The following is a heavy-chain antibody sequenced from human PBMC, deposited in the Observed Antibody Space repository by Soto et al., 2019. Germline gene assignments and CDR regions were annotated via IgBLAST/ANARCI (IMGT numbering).Heavy chain of an antibody. Sequence: ASVKVSCKASGGTFSSYTISWVRQAPGQGLEWMGRIIPILGIANYAQKFQGRVTITADKSTSTAYMELSSLRSEDTAVYYCARAHGDYPNFDYWGQGTLVTVSS. CDR3: ARAHGDYPNFDY. CDR1: GGTFSSYT. CDR2: IIPILGIA. J-gene: IGHJ4*02. V-gene: IGHV1-69*02. D-gene: IGHD4-17*01.